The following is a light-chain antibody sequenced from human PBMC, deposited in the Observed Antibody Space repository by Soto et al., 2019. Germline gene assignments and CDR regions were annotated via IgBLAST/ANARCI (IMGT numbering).Light chain of an antibody. Sequence: QSALTQAASVSGSPGQSITISCTGTSSDVGSYNLVSWYQQHPGKAPKLMIYEVSKRPSGVSNRFSGSKSGNTASLTISGLQAEDEADYYCCSYTSSSTLVFGTGTKLTVL. CDR2: EVS. CDR1: SSDVGSYNL. J-gene: IGLJ1*01. V-gene: IGLV2-14*02. CDR3: CSYTSSSTLV.